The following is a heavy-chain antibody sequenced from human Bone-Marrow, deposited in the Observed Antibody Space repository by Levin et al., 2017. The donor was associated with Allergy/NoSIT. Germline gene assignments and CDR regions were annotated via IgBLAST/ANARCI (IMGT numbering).Heavy chain of an antibody. V-gene: IGHV4-30-4*01. Sequence: ASETLSLTCSVSGDSMKSGDFYWSWIRQPPGKGLEWVGGIFYSGDAYYNPSLKSRTTISLDTARTQFSLKVTAVTAADTGVYYCARGFYDSSGDSSGYWFDPWGHGTQVTVAS. J-gene: IGHJ5*02. CDR1: GDSMKSGDFY. CDR2: IFYSGDA. D-gene: IGHD3-22*01. CDR3: ARGFYDSSGDSSGYWFDP.